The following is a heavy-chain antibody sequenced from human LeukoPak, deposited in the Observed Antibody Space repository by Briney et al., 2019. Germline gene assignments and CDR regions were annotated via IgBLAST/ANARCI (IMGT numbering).Heavy chain of an antibody. Sequence: GGSLRLSCTASGFSFDDYAMHWVRQAPGKGLEWVSGISWKSGSIGYADSVKGRFTISRDNAKNSLYLQMNSLRAKDTALYYCAKDISAVVTAPTGFDYWGQGTLVTVSS. D-gene: IGHD2-21*02. CDR2: ISWKSGSI. J-gene: IGHJ4*02. CDR1: GFSFDDYA. CDR3: AKDISAVVTAPTGFDY. V-gene: IGHV3-9*01.